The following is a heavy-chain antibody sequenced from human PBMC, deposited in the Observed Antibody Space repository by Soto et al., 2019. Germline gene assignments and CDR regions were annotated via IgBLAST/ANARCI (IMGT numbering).Heavy chain of an antibody. Sequence: LRLSCAASGFTFSSYWMSWVRQAPGKGLEWVANIKQDGSEKYYVDSVKGRFTISRDNAKNSLYLQMNSLRAEDTAVYFCATRDNDYSSIFDYWGQGTLVTVSS. CDR2: IKQDGSEK. D-gene: IGHD4-4*01. CDR3: ATRDNDYSSIFDY. J-gene: IGHJ4*02. CDR1: GFTFSSYW. V-gene: IGHV3-7*03.